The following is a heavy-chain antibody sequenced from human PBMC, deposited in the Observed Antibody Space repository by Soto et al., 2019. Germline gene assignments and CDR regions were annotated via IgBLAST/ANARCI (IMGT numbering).Heavy chain of an antibody. CDR1: GDSISSYY. J-gene: IGHJ4*02. CDR3: ARLTDCGGDCPLFDS. CDR2: IYYSGST. Sequence: QVQLQESGPGLVKPSETLSLTCTVSGDSISSYYWSWIRQPPGKGLEWIGYIYYSGSTNYNPSLQSRVTISVDTSKNQFSLKLSSVTAADTAVYYCARLTDCGGDCPLFDSWGQGTLVTVSS. V-gene: IGHV4-59*01. D-gene: IGHD2-21*02.